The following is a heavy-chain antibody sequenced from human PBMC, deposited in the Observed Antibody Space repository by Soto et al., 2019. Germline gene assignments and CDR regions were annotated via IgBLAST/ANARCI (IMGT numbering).Heavy chain of an antibody. V-gene: IGHV3-33*01. CDR3: ARDLGAYYSGPEF. CDR2: IWYDGSHK. CDR1: GFIFSDYG. J-gene: IGHJ4*02. D-gene: IGHD3-10*01. Sequence: GGSLRLSCAASGFIFSDYGMHWVRQAPGKGLEWVAHIWYDGSHKYHADSVKGRFTISRDNSKKTLSLQMNSLRAEDSALYYCARDLGAYYSGPEFWGQGTLVTVSS.